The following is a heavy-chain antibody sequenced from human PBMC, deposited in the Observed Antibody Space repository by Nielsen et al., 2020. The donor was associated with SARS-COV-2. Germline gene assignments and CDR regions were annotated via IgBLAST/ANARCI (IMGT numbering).Heavy chain of an antibody. CDR3: ARASSGSYLYYFDY. V-gene: IGHV3-9*01. Sequence: SLKISCAASGFTFDDYAMHWVRQAPGKGLEWVSGISWNSGSIGYADSVKGRFTISRDNAKNTLYLQMNSLRAEDTAVYYCARASSGSYLYYFDYWGQGTLVTVSS. J-gene: IGHJ4*02. D-gene: IGHD1-26*01. CDR1: GFTFDDYA. CDR2: ISWNSGSI.